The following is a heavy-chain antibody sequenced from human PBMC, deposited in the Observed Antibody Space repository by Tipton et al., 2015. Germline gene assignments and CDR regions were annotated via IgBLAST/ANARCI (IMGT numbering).Heavy chain of an antibody. CDR3: ARESAAGTWYGMDV. CDR2: IYYKKTT. V-gene: IGHV4-31*03. Sequence: TLSLTCTVSGGPITNGGYYWNWIRQHRGKGLEWIGNIYYKKTTYYNPSLKSRTTISVDTSKNQFSLKLSSVTAADTAVYFCARESAAGTWYGMDVWGQGTAVTVSS. CDR1: GGPITNGGYY. J-gene: IGHJ6*02. D-gene: IGHD6-13*01.